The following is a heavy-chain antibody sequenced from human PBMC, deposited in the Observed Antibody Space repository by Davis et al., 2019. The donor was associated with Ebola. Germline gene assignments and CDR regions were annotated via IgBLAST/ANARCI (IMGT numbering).Heavy chain of an antibody. Sequence: SETLSLTCTVSGGSISSYYWSWIRQPPGKGLEWIGYIYYSGSTNYNPSLKTRVTMSLDTSKNQVSLNLSSVTAADTAVYYCARVKSGVTTVGIFDYWGQGTLVTVSS. J-gene: IGHJ4*02. CDR1: GGSISSYY. CDR2: IYYSGST. V-gene: IGHV4-59*08. CDR3: ARVKSGVTTVGIFDY. D-gene: IGHD4-17*01.